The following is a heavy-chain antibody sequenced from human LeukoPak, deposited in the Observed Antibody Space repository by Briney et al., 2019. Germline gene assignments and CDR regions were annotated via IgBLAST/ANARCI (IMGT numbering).Heavy chain of an antibody. V-gene: IGHV4-59*01. CDR3: ARDHYYDSSGSDAFDI. CDR1: GGSISSYY. J-gene: IGHJ3*02. D-gene: IGHD3-22*01. Sequence: PSETLSLTCTVSGGSISSYYWSWIRQPPGKGLEWIGYIYYSGSTNYNPSLKSRVTISVDTSKNQFSLKLSSVTAADTAVYYCARDHYYDSSGSDAFDIWGQGTMVTVSS. CDR2: IYYSGST.